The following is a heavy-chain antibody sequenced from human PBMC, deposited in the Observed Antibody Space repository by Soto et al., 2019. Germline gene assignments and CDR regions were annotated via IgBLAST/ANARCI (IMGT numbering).Heavy chain of an antibody. CDR3: AGSREEGFGGYNWFDP. J-gene: IGHJ5*02. CDR2: ISNDDIT. V-gene: IGHV3-66*01. CDR1: GFTVSSNY. Sequence: PGGSLRLSCAASGFTVSSNYLSWVRQAPGKGLEWVSVISNDDITFYADSVKGRFTISRDNSKNTLYLQMNSLRAEDTDVYYCAGSREEGFGGYNWFDPWGQGTLVTVSS. D-gene: IGHD3-10*01.